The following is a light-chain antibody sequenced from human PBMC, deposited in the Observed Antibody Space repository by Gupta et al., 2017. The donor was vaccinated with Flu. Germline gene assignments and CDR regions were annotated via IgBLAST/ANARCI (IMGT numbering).Light chain of an antibody. CDR2: AAA. V-gene: IGKV1-39*01. Sequence: DIQLTQSPLSLSASVGDRVSSSCRASQSSGTHFHWEHQKPGKAPKLIIYAAASLKRVVTSRFSGSGAGTDFTLTIPSLQTEDSDSYDCQQSYINLFGQGTKVEIK. J-gene: IGKJ1*01. CDR3: QQSYINL. CDR1: QSSGTH.